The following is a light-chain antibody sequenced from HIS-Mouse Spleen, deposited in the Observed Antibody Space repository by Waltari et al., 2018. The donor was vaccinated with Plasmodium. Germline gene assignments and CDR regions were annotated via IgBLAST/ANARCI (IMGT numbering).Light chain of an antibody. CDR2: EDS. V-gene: IGLV3-10*01. Sequence: SYELTQPPSVSVSPGQTARITCSGDALPQKYAYWYQQKSGQAPVLVIYEDSKRRSGIPGSFSGSSSGTMATLTISGAQVEDEADYYCYSTDSSGNHRVFGGGTKLTVL. CDR3: YSTDSSGNHRV. J-gene: IGLJ3*02. CDR1: ALPQKY.